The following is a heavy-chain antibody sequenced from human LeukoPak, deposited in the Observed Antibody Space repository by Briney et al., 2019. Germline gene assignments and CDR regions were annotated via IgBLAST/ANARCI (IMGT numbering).Heavy chain of an antibody. CDR3: ARVPRSYYYYYMDV. V-gene: IGHV4-34*01. CDR2: INHSGST. CDR1: GGSFSGYY. J-gene: IGHJ6*03. Sequence: PSETLSLTCAVYGGSFSGYYWSWIRQPPGKGLEWIGEINHSGSTNYNPSLKSRVTISVDTSKNQFSLKLSSVTAADTAVYYCARVPRSYYYYYMDVWGKGTTVTVSS.